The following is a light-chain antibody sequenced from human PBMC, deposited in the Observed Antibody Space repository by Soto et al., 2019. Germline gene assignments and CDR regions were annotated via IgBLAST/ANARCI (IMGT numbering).Light chain of an antibody. CDR3: QQYNSYST. J-gene: IGKJ2*01. V-gene: IGKV1D-16*01. CDR2: ATS. CDR1: QGVGGW. Sequence: IQMTQSPSSVSACVGDRVTMTCRASQGVGGWLAWYQQKPGKVPKLLIYATSSLESGVPSRFSGSGSGTEFTLTISSLQPDDFATYYCQQYNSYSTFGHGTKVHIK.